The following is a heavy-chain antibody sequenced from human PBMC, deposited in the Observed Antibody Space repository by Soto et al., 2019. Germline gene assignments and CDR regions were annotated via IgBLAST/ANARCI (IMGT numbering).Heavy chain of an antibody. CDR1: GDSVSNKGAA. V-gene: IGHV6-1*01. CDR2: TYYRKSRLLF. CDR3: TRDPPDFHSAFDS. D-gene: IGHD4-4*01. Sequence: SQALSLPSAICGDSVSNKGAAWNLIRHSPSRGLEWLGRTYYRKSRLLFDYAFSMRGRITINPDTAKNQFSLHLTSVTPEDTSVYFCTRDPPDFHSAFDSWGQGTLVTVSS. J-gene: IGHJ4*02.